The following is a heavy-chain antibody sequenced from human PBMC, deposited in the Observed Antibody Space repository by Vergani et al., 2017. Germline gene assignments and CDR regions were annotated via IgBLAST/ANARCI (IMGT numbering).Heavy chain of an antibody. CDR1: GFTSSYYG. CDR3: ARHTTYTDS. Sequence: QVHLVESGGGVVQPGRSLRLSCVVSGFTSSYYGMHWVRQAPGKGLEWVAVISYDGTQKYYADSVKGRFTISRDNSKSTLYLQMNSLRTEDTAVYYCARHTTYTDSWGQETLVTVSS. J-gene: IGHJ4*02. CDR2: ISYDGTQK. V-gene: IGHV3-30*03. D-gene: IGHD1-1*01.